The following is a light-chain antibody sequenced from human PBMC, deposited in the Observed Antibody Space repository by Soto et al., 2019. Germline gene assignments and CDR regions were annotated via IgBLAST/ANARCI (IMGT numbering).Light chain of an antibody. CDR1: TSNIGSHS. CDR3: TAWDTSLTGHLV. J-gene: IGLJ2*01. V-gene: IGLV1-44*01. CDR2: SND. Sequence: QPVLTQPPSASGAPGQTVTISCSGTTSNIGSHSVNWYRQLPGTAPKVVMFSNDERPSGVPDRFSGSKSGTSASLTITGLQSEDEADYYCTAWDTSLTGHLVFGGVTKLTVL.